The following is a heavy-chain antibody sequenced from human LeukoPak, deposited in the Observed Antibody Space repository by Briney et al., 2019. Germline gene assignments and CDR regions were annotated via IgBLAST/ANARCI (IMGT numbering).Heavy chain of an antibody. CDR1: GGSISSYY. Sequence: PSETLCLTCTVSGGSISSYYWSSIPHPPGKGLEWVWHIYNSGSTNYNTPPKSRVTTSLEKTKNKFSRMPNSRTSADTPVYYCSRGYAPYSSNHFDYWGQGTLVTVSS. V-gene: IGHV4-59*01. CDR2: IYNSGST. CDR3: SRGYAPYSSNHFDY. D-gene: IGHD6-13*01. J-gene: IGHJ4*02.